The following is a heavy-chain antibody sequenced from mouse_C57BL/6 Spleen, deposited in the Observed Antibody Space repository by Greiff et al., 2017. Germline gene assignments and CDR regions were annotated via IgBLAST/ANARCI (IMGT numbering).Heavy chain of an antibody. D-gene: IGHD2-3*01. V-gene: IGHV5-12*01. CDR2: ISNGGGST. J-gene: IGHJ2*01. CDR3: ARRGDGYYIDY. CDR1: GFTFSDYY. Sequence: DVHLVESGGGLVQPGGSLKLSCAASGFTFSDYYMYWVRQTPEKRLEWVAYISNGGGSTYYPDTVKGRFTISRDNAKNTLYLQMSRLKSEDTAMYYCARRGDGYYIDYWGQGTTLTVSS.